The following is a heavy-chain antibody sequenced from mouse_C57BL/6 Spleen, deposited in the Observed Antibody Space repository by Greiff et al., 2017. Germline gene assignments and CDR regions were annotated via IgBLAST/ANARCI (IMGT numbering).Heavy chain of an antibody. CDR2: IYPGSGNT. V-gene: IGHV1-76*01. CDR3: ARTPYYGSSYGYFDY. D-gene: IGHD1-1*01. J-gene: IGHJ2*01. Sequence: QVHVKQSGAELVRPGASVKLSCKASGYTFTDYYINWVKQRPGQGLEWIARIYPGSGNTYYNEKFKGKATLTAEKSSSTAYMQLSSLTSEDSAVYFCARTPYYGSSYGYFDYWGQGTTLTVSS. CDR1: GYTFTDYY.